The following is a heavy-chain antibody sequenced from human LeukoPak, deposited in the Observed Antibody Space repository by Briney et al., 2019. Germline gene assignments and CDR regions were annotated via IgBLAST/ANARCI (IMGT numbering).Heavy chain of an antibody. J-gene: IGHJ4*02. D-gene: IGHD1-26*01. V-gene: IGHV1-18*01. CDR3: ARGLGGSGSYCLTFDY. CDR2: ISAYNGNT. CDR1: GYTFTSYT. Sequence: GASVKVSCKASGYTFTSYTINWVRQAPGQGLEWMGWISAYNGNTKYAQKLQGRVTMTTDTSTSTAYMELRSLRSDDTAVYYCARGLGGSGSYCLTFDYWGQGTLVTVSS.